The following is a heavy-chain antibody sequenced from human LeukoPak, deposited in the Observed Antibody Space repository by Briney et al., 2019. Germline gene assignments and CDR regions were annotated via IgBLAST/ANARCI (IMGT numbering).Heavy chain of an antibody. Sequence: SETLSLTCTVSGGSIRSYYWSWIRQPPGKRLEWIGYISDSGSTNYNPSLKSRVTISVDTPKSQFSLKLSSVTAADTAVYYCARHVRAWGSSGHDGGLDLWGEGTLVTVSS. CDR2: ISDSGST. J-gene: IGHJ4*02. V-gene: IGHV4-59*01. CDR3: ARHVRAWGSSGHDGGLDL. CDR1: GGSIRSYY. D-gene: IGHD6-13*01.